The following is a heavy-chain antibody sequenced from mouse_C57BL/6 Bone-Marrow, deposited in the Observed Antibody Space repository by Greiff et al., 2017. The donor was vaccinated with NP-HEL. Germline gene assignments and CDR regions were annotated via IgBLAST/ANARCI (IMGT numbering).Heavy chain of an antibody. CDR1: GCTFTSYW. CDR3: ARGSY. Sequence: QVQLQQPGAELVRPGPSVKLSCKASGCTFTSYWMHWVKQRPGQGLEWIGVIDPSDSYTNYNQKFKGKATLTVDTSSSTAYMQLSSLTSEDSAVYYCARGSYWGQGTTLTVSS. V-gene: IGHV1-59*01. J-gene: IGHJ2*01. CDR2: IDPSDSYT.